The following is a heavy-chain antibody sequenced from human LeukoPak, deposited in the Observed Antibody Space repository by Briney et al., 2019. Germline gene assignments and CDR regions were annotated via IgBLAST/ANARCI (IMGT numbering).Heavy chain of an antibody. V-gene: IGHV1-8*03. CDR1: GYTFTSYD. D-gene: IGHD6-13*01. J-gene: IGHJ6*03. CDR2: MNPNCGNT. CDR3: GRIAAADYYYYMDV. Sequence: ASVKVSCKASGYTFTSYDINWVRQATGQGLEWMGWMNPNCGNTGYAQKFQGRVTITRNTSISTAYMELSSLRSEDTAVYYCGRIAAADYYYYMDVWGKGTTVTVSS.